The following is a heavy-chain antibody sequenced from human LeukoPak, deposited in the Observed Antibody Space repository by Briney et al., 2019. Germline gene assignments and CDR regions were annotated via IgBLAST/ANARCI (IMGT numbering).Heavy chain of an antibody. Sequence: GGSLRLSCAASGFTFSSYWMSWVRQAPGKGLEWVANIKQDGSEKYYVDSVKGRFTISRDNAKNSLYLQMNSLRAEDTAVYYCAKYLGGLLRGDFDYWGQGTLVTVSS. J-gene: IGHJ4*02. CDR3: AKYLGGLLRGDFDY. V-gene: IGHV3-7*03. D-gene: IGHD3-10*01. CDR2: IKQDGSEK. CDR1: GFTFSSYW.